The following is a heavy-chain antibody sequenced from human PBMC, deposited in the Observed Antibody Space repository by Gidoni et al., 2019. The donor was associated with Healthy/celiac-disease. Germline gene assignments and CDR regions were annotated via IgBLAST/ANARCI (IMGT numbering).Heavy chain of an antibody. V-gene: IGHV1-69*01. CDR3: ARDLRRGVGWFDP. CDR1: GGTFSSYA. J-gene: IGHJ5*02. Sequence: QVQLVQSGAEVKKPGSSVKVSCQASGGTFSSYAISWVRQAPGQGLEWMGGIIPIFGTANSAQKLQGRVTITADESTSTAYMELSSLRSEDTAVYYCARDLRRGVGWFDPWGQGTLVTVSS. D-gene: IGHD3-3*01. CDR2: IIPIFGTA.